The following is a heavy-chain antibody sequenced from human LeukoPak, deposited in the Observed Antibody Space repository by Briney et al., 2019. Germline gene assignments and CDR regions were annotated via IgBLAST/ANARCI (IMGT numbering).Heavy chain of an antibody. J-gene: IGHJ3*02. V-gene: IGHV4-30-2*01. D-gene: IGHD3-22*01. CDR2: IYHSGST. Sequence: SETLSLTCAVSGGSISSGGYSWSWIRQPPGKGLEWIGYIYHSGSTYYNPSLKSRVTISVDRSKNQVSLKLSSVTAADTAVYYCARERRYYDSSGYYYEAFDIWGQGTMVTVSS. CDR1: GGSISSGGYS. CDR3: ARERRYYDSSGYYYEAFDI.